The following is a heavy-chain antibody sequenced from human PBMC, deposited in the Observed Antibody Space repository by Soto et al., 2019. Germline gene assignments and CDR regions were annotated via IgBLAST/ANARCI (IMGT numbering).Heavy chain of an antibody. CDR1: GYSLNELC. D-gene: IGHD3-10*01. Sequence: ASVKVSCKVSGYSLNELCMHWVRQPPGKGLEWIGGFDPEEGKMIYAQNFQGRVTMTEDTSTDTAYMELNSLTSEDTAIYYCATDLGVALAPLSILYFQQWGQGTVVTVLL. CDR2: FDPEEGKM. J-gene: IGHJ1*01. V-gene: IGHV1-24*01. CDR3: ATDLGVALAPLSILYFQQ.